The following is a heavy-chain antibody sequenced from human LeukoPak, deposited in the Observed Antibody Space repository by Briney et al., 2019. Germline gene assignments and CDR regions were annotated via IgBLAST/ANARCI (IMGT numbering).Heavy chain of an antibody. CDR1: GYRFTTYW. J-gene: IGHJ4*02. CDR2: IYPGDSDT. CDR3: ARATWQPVSPFDFDD. Sequence: GEPLQISSQASGYRFTTYWIGWVGQMPGKGLGWMGIIYPGDSDTRYSPSCQGQVTISADKSISTAYLQCSSLKASDTAMYFCARATWQPVSPFDFDDWGQGTLVTFSS. V-gene: IGHV5-51*01. D-gene: IGHD1-14*01.